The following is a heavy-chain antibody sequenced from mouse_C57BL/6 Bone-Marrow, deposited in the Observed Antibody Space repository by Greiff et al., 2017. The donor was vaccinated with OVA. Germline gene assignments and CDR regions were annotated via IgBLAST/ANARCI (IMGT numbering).Heavy chain of an antibody. CDR3: ARLEWYFDG. V-gene: IGHV5-17*01. J-gene: IGHJ1*03. CDR1: GFTFSDYG. CDR2: ISSGSSNI. Sequence: EVQLVESGGGLVKPGGSLKLSCAASGFTFSDYGMHWVRQAPEKGLEWVAYISSGSSNIYYADTVQGRFTISRDNAKNTLFLQMTSLRAENTAIYYCARLEWYFDGWGTGTTVTLPS.